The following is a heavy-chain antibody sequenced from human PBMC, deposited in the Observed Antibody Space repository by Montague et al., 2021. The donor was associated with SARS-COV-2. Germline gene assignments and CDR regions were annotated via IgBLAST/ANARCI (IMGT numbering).Heavy chain of an antibody. D-gene: IGHD3-16*01. CDR1: GFTVSTNY. Sequence: SLRLSCAASGFTVSTNYVSWVRQAPGKGLEWVAVLYGGDNSNYTDSVKSRFTISRDNSKNTLYLQMKSLRAEDTALYYCARSIGGFDPWGQGTLVTVSP. CDR3: ARSIGGFDP. J-gene: IGHJ5*02. V-gene: IGHV3-66*01. CDR2: LYGGDNS.